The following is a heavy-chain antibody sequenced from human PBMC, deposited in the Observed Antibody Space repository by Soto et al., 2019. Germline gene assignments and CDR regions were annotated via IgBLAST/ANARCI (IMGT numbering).Heavy chain of an antibody. Sequence: QVQLQESGPGLVKPSETLSLTCTVSGDSITGYYWSWIRQPPGKGLEWIGYISYDGSTVYNPSLNSRVTISIDTSKNQFSLKVRSVTAADTAAYYCASHHITTFGLGYYMDVWGKGTTVTVSS. CDR2: ISYDGST. V-gene: IGHV4-59*08. D-gene: IGHD3-3*01. J-gene: IGHJ6*03. CDR3: ASHHITTFGLGYYMDV. CDR1: GDSITGYY.